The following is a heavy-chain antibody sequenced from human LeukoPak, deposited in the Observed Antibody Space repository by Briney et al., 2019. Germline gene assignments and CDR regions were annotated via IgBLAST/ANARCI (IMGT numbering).Heavy chain of an antibody. Sequence: ASVKVSCKASGYTFTGYYMHWVRQAPGQGLEWMGWINPNSGGTNYAQKFQGRVTMTRDTSISTAYMELSSLRSEDTAVYYCASIKGYYDSSGRDAFDIWGQGTMVTVSS. CDR2: INPNSGGT. J-gene: IGHJ3*02. CDR3: ASIKGYYDSSGRDAFDI. D-gene: IGHD3-22*01. V-gene: IGHV1-2*02. CDR1: GYTFTGYY.